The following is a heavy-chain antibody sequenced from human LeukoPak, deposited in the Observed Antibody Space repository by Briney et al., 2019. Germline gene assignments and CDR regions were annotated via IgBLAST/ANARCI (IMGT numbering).Heavy chain of an antibody. CDR2: INQGGSEK. CDR3: ARALYGDYVYWYFDL. D-gene: IGHD4-17*01. Sequence: GGSLRLSCVASGFTFGRYWMSWVRQAPGKGLEWVANINQGGSEKYDVDSAKGRFTISRDNAKNSLYLQMNSLRAEDTAVYYCARALYGDYVYWYFDLWGRGTLVTVSS. CDR1: GFTFGRYW. J-gene: IGHJ2*01. V-gene: IGHV3-7*04.